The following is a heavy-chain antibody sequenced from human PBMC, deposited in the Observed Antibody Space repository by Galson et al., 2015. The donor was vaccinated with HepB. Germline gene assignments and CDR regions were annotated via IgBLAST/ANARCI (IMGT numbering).Heavy chain of an antibody. V-gene: IGHV3-21*01. J-gene: IGHJ4*02. Sequence: SLRLSCAASGFTFNSYNMNWVRQAPGKGLEWVSSIRSSSSYISYADSVKGRFTISRDNAKNSLYLQMNSLRAEDTAVYYCARTPKAIAAAGKGGPSDYGGQGTVVTVSS. D-gene: IGHD6-13*01. CDR1: GFTFNSYN. CDR2: IRSSSSYI. CDR3: ARTPKAIAAAGKGGPSDY.